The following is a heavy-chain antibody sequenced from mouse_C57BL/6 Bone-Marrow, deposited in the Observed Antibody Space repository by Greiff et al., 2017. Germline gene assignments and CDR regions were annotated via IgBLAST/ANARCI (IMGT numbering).Heavy chain of an antibody. CDR1: GFTFSSYA. D-gene: IGHD2-4*01. CDR2: ISDGGSNT. CDR3: ARWYDYDCAMDY. J-gene: IGHJ4*01. V-gene: IGHV5-4*01. Sequence: EVQLQESGGGLVKPGGSLKLSCAASGFTFSSYAMSWVRQTPEKRLEWVATISDGGSNTDYPDNVKRRFTISRDNSKNNLYLQMSHLKSEDTAMYYCARWYDYDCAMDYWGQGTSVTVSS.